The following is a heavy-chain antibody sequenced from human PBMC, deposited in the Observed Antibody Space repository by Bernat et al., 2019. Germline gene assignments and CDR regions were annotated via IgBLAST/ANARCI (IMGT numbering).Heavy chain of an antibody. CDR1: GFIFSRYE. D-gene: IGHD5-12*01. CDR3: ARSGGYDYQGYNDY. J-gene: IGHJ4*02. Sequence: EVQLVQSGGGLVQPGGSLRLSCAASGFIFSRYEMNWVRQAPGKGLEWLLYISSSGRTIYSADSVMGRFTISRDNAKNSLYLEMNSLRAEDTAVYYCARSGGYDYQGYNDYWGQGTLVTVSS. CDR2: ISSSGRTI. V-gene: IGHV3-48*03.